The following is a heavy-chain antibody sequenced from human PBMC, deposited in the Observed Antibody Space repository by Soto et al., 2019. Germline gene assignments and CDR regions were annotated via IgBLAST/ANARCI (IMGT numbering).Heavy chain of an antibody. J-gene: IGHJ4*02. CDR1: GFTFSSYA. V-gene: IGHV3-23*01. D-gene: IGHD2-15*01. CDR2: VSIGGST. Sequence: DVQLLESGGGLVQPEGSLRLSCAASGFTFSSYAMGWVRQGPGKGLEWGAVVSIGGSTHYADSVRGRFTISRDNSKDTLSLQINSLAAEDPAGYFCAKRRGAGGHFDYWGQGALVIVSS. CDR3: AKRRGAGGHFDY.